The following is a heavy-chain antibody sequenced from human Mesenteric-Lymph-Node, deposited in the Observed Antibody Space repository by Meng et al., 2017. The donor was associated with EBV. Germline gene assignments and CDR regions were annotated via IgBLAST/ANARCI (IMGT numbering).Heavy chain of an antibody. Sequence: QVARQESGPGLVKPSETLSLSCTVSDVSISSYYWSWIRQPSGKGLEWIGYIYYSGSTNYNPSLKSRVTMSVDASKNQFSLELSSVTAADTAIYYCASLTRGSYYAYFDYWGQGTLVTVSS. CDR1: DVSISSYY. V-gene: IGHV4-59*01. CDR3: ASLTRGSYYAYFDY. CDR2: IYYSGST. J-gene: IGHJ4*02. D-gene: IGHD1-26*01.